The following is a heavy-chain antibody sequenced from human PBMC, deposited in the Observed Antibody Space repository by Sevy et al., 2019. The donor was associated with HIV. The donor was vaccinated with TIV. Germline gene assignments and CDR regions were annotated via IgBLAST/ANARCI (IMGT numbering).Heavy chain of an antibody. CDR3: AREWGLATGSGSSWLSYYYYYGMDV. D-gene: IGHD3-10*01. V-gene: IGHV1-69*13. CDR2: IIPIFGTA. Sequence: ASVKVSCKASGGTFSSYAISWVRQAPGQGLEWMGGIIPIFGTANYAQKFQGRVTITADESTSTAYMELSSRRSEDTAVYYCAREWGLATGSGSSWLSYYYYYGMDVWGQGTTVTVSS. CDR1: GGTFSSYA. J-gene: IGHJ6*02.